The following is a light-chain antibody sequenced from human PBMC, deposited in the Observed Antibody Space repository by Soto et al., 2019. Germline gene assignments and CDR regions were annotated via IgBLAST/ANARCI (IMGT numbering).Light chain of an antibody. Sequence: QPALTQPPSASGSPGQSVAISCTGTSSDVGGYNYVSSYQQHPGKAPKLMIYEVGQRPAGVPDRFPGSKSGNTASLTVSGLQAAEEADYCCKSYAGSKTYVFGRGAKV. CDR3: KSYAGSKTYV. V-gene: IGLV2-8*01. CDR2: EVG. CDR1: SSDVGGYNY. J-gene: IGLJ6*01.